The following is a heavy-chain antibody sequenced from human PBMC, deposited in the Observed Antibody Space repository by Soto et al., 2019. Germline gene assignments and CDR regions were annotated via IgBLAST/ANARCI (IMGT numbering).Heavy chain of an antibody. Sequence: GGSLSLSCAASGFTFSSYAMTWVRQAPGKGLEWVSGISTSGDGTYYADSVKGRFTISRDNSKNTLCLQMNSLRAEDTAVYYCATLARTKDFDYWGQGTLVTVSS. V-gene: IGHV3-23*01. D-gene: IGHD2-8*01. CDR3: ATLARTKDFDY. J-gene: IGHJ4*02. CDR2: ISTSGDGT. CDR1: GFTFSSYA.